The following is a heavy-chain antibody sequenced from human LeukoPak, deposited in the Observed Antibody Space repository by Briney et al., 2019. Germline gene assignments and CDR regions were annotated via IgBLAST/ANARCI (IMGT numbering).Heavy chain of an antibody. Sequence: GESLKISCKGSGYSFTSYWIGWVRQMPGKGLEWMGIIYPGDSDTRYSPSFQGQVTISADKSISTAYLQWSSLKASDTAMYYCARCSGVTRDGGLVDPWGQGTLVAVSS. CDR3: ARCSGVTRDGGLVDP. V-gene: IGHV5-51*01. D-gene: IGHD2-15*01. J-gene: IGHJ5*02. CDR2: IYPGDSDT. CDR1: GYSFTSYW.